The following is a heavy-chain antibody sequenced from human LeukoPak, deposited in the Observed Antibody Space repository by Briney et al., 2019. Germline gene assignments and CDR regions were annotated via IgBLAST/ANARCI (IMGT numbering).Heavy chain of an antibody. CDR3: ARFVGACSGGSCYSDY. CDR1: GYTFTSFW. Sequence: GESLKISCKGSGYTFTSFWIGWVRQMPGKGLEWMGIIYPGDSDTRYSPSFQGQVTISADKSISTAYLQWNSLKASDTAMYYCARFVGACSGGSCYSDYWGQGTLVTVSS. CDR2: IYPGDSDT. J-gene: IGHJ4*02. V-gene: IGHV5-51*01. D-gene: IGHD2-15*01.